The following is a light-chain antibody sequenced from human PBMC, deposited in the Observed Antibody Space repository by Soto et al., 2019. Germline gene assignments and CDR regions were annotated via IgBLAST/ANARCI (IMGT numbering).Light chain of an antibody. CDR1: SSDVCGYNY. Sequence: QSALTQPRSVSGSPGQSVTISCTGTSSDVCGYNYVSWYQQHPGRAPKVMIYDVSKRPSGVPDRFSGSKSGNTASLTISGLQAEDEADYYCCSYAASYTYVFGTGTKVTVL. CDR3: CSYAASYTYV. CDR2: DVS. V-gene: IGLV2-11*01. J-gene: IGLJ1*01.